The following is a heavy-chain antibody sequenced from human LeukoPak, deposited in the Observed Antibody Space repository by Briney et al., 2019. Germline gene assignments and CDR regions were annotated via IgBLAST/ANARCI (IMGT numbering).Heavy chain of an antibody. V-gene: IGHV3-23*01. CDR2: TAGSEDST. CDR1: GITFNRFA. D-gene: IGHD6-19*01. Sequence: PGGSLRLSCAASGITFNRFAMSWVRQAPGKGLEWVAATAGSEDSTHYADSVRGRFIISTDNSKNRLYLQMTSLRAEDTAEYYCTTDLMTGFSSGWYFAYWGQGTLVTVSS. CDR3: TTDLMTGFSSGWYFAY. J-gene: IGHJ4*02.